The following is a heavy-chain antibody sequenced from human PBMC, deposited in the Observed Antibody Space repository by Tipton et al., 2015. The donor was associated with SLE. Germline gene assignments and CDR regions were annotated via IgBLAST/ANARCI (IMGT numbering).Heavy chain of an antibody. CDR1: GGSISSSPYC. V-gene: IGHV4-39*07. J-gene: IGHJ4*02. D-gene: IGHD3-10*01. Sequence: LRLSCTVSGGSISSSPYCWDWIRQPPGKGLEWIANIYSDGRTHYNPSLKSRVTILVDMSKNQFSLKLNSVTAADTAVYFCARGLVWGYYSGSGSRRGPLQFDFWGQGTLVTVSS. CDR2: IYSDGRT. CDR3: ARGLVWGYYSGSGSRRGPLQFDF.